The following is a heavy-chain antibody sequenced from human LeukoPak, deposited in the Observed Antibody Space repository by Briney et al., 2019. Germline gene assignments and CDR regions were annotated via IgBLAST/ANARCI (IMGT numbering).Heavy chain of an antibody. Sequence: PGRSLRLSCTASGFTFGDYAMSWVRQAPGKGLEWVSSISGSSNYIYYADSVKGRFTISRGNAKNSLYLQMNSLRVEDTAVYYCARDESGDNDAFDIWGQGTMVTVSS. CDR2: ISGSSNYI. D-gene: IGHD2-21*01. J-gene: IGHJ3*02. CDR1: GFTFGDYA. V-gene: IGHV3-21*01. CDR3: ARDESGDNDAFDI.